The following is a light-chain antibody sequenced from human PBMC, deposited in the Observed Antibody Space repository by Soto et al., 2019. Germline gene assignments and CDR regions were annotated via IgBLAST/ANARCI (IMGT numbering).Light chain of an antibody. J-gene: IGKJ1*01. CDR2: GAS. Sequence: EIVMTQSPATLSVSPGERATLSCRASQSVSSNLAWYQQKPGQAPRLLVYGASTRATGIPARFSGRGSGTEFTLTISSLQSVDFAVYYCQQYDNWPQKFGQGTKV. V-gene: IGKV3-15*01. CDR1: QSVSSN. CDR3: QQYDNWPQK.